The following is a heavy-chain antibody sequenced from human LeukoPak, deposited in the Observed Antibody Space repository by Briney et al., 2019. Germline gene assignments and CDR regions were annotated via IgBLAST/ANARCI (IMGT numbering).Heavy chain of an antibody. J-gene: IGHJ3*02. CDR2: INHSGST. CDR3: ARELAYCGGDCYAPAAFDI. Sequence: KPSETLSLTCAVYGGSFSGYYWSWIRQPPGKGLEWMGEINHSGSTNYNPSLKSRVTISVDTSKNQFSLKLSSVTAADTAVYYCARELAYCGGDCYAPAAFDIWGQGTMVTVSS. V-gene: IGHV4-34*01. D-gene: IGHD2-21*02. CDR1: GGSFSGYY.